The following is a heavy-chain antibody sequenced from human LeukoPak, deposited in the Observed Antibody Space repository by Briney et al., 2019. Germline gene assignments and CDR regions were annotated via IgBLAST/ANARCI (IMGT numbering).Heavy chain of an antibody. D-gene: IGHD3-22*01. J-gene: IGHJ4*02. CDR3: ARAAYDNSGYLTL. CDR2: IYSGGNT. V-gene: IGHV3-53*01. CDR1: GFTVSSNY. Sequence: GGSLRLSCAASGFTVSSNYMSWVRQAPGKGLEWVSVIYSGGNTYYADSVKGRFTISRDNSKNTLYLQMNSLRAEDTAVYYCARAAYDNSGYLTLWGQGTLVTVSS.